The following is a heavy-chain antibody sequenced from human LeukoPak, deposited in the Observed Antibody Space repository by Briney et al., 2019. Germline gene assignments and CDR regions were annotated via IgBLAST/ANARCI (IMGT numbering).Heavy chain of an antibody. D-gene: IGHD6-19*01. CDR2: ISSSGSTI. CDR3: ARRDSSGWGIDY. V-gene: IGHV3-48*03. J-gene: IGHJ4*02. CDR1: GFTFSSYE. Sequence: PGGSLRLSCAASGFTFSSYEMNWVRQAPGKGLEWVSYISSSGSTIYYADSVKGRFTVSRDNAKNSLYLQMNSLRAEDTAVYYCARRDSSGWGIDYWGQGTLVTVSS.